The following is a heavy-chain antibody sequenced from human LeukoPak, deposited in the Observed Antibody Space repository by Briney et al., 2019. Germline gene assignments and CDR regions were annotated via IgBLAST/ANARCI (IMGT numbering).Heavy chain of an antibody. CDR3: ARGGSYRTYYFDY. D-gene: IGHD1-26*01. V-gene: IGHV4-39*07. CDR1: GASISSTNNF. J-gene: IGHJ4*02. Sequence: PSETLSLTCTVSGASISSTNNFWGWVRQTPGKGLEWIATIYYSVSTYYNPSLKSRVTMSVDTSKNQFSLKLSSVTAADTAVYYCARGGSYRTYYFDYWGQGTLVTVSS. CDR2: IYYSVST.